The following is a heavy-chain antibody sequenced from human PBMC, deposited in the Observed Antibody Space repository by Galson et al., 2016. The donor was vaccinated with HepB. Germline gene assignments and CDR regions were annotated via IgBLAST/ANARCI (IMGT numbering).Heavy chain of an antibody. D-gene: IGHD5-24*01. Sequence: SVKVSCKASGGTFNSYAISWVRQAPGQGLEWMGGIIPIFGTANYAQKFRGRVTITADKSTSTAYMEVGSLGSEDTAVYYCAREGKRDGYNFFDYWGQGTLVTVSS. CDR1: GGTFNSYA. V-gene: IGHV1-69*06. CDR2: IIPIFGTA. CDR3: AREGKRDGYNFFDY. J-gene: IGHJ4*02.